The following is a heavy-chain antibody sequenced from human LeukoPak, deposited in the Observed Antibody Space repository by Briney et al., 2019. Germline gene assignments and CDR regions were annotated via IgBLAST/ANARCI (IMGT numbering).Heavy chain of an antibody. V-gene: IGHV3-20*04. CDR3: ARDRGTGLVGAFDY. CDR2: INWNGGST. D-gene: IGHD1-26*01. J-gene: IGHJ4*02. Sequence: GGSLRLSCAASGFTFDDYGMSWVRQAPGKGLEWVSGINWNGGSTGYADSVKGRFTISRDNAKNSLYLQMNSLRAEDTALYYCARDRGTGLVGAFDYWDQGTLVTVSS. CDR1: GFTFDDYG.